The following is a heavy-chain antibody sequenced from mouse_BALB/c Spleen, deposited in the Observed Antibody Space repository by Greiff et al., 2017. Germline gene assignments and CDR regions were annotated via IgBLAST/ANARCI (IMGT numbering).Heavy chain of an antibody. D-gene: IGHD4-1*01. J-gene: IGHJ4*01. CDR2: ISSGGSYT. CDR3: ARRTGTSYAMDY. Sequence: EGQGVESGGDLVKPGGSLKLSCAASGFTFSSYGMSWVRQTPDKRLEWVATISSGGSYTYYPDSVKGRFTISRDNAKNTLYLQMSSLKSEDTAMYYCARRTGTSYAMDYWGQGTSVTVSS. CDR1: GFTFSSYG. V-gene: IGHV5-6*01.